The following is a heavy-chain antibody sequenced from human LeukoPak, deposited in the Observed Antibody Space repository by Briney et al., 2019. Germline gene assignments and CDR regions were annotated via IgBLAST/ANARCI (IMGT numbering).Heavy chain of an antibody. Sequence: SETLSLTCAVYGGSFSGYYWSWIRQPAGKGLEWIGRIYTSGSTNYNPSLKSRVTISVDTSKNQFSLKLSSVTAADTAVYYCARARYYYDSSGYYSYSFDYWGQGTLVTVSS. V-gene: IGHV4-59*10. CDR2: IYTSGST. CDR1: GGSFSGYY. CDR3: ARARYYYDSSGYYSYSFDY. J-gene: IGHJ4*02. D-gene: IGHD3-22*01.